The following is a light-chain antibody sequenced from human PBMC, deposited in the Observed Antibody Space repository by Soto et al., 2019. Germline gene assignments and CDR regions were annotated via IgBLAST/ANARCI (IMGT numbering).Light chain of an antibody. CDR3: SSYAGSNVV. J-gene: IGLJ1*01. CDR2: EVS. Sequence: QSALTQPPSASGSLGQSVTISCTGPSSDFGDYNYVSWYQQHPGKAPKLMIYEVSKRPSGVPDRFSGSKSGNTASLTVSGLQAEDEADYYCSSYAGSNVVFGTGTKVTVL. V-gene: IGLV2-8*01. CDR1: SSDFGDYNY.